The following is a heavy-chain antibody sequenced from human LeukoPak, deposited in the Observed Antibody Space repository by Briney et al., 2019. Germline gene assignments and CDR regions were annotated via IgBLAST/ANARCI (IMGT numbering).Heavy chain of an antibody. CDR1: GGSISSDY. V-gene: IGHV4-59*01. D-gene: IGHD3-22*01. CDR2: IYYRGST. Sequence: SETLSLTCTVSGGSISSDYWSWIRQPPGKGLEWIGYIYYRGSTNYNPSLRSRVTISVDTSKNQFSLKLSSVTAADTAVYYCARLSGYSSGHYYSDYWGQGTLVTVSS. CDR3: ARLSGYSSGHYYSDY. J-gene: IGHJ4*02.